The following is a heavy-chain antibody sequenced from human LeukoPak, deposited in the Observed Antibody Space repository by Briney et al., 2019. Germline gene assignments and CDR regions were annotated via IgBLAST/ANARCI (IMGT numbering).Heavy chain of an antibody. J-gene: IGHJ3*02. CDR2: INWNGGST. D-gene: IGHD1-26*01. Sequence: GGSLRLSCAASGFKFGDYGMSWVRQAPGKGLEWVSGINWNGGSTGYADSVKGRFTISRDNAKNSLYLQMNSLRAEDTAVYYCARSPNVGATTRGAFDIWGQGTMVTVSS. CDR1: GFKFGDYG. V-gene: IGHV3-20*04. CDR3: ARSPNVGATTRGAFDI.